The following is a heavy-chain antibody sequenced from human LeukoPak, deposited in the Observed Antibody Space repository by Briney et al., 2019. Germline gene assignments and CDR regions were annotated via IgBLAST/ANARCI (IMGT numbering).Heavy chain of an antibody. D-gene: IGHD6-13*01. CDR2: INHSGST. CDR1: GGSFSGYY. J-gene: IGHJ4*02. CDR3: ARGLWQQFDY. V-gene: IGHV4-34*01. Sequence: SETLSLTCAVYGGSFSGYYWSWIRQPPGKGLEWIGEINHSGSTNYNPSLKSRVTISVDTSKNQFSLKLSSVPAADTAVYYCARGLWQQFDYWGQGTLVTVSS.